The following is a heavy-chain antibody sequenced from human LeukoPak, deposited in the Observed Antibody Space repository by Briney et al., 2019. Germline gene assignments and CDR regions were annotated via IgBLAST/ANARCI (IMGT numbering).Heavy chain of an antibody. J-gene: IGHJ5*02. Sequence: SETLSLTCAVYGGSFSGYYWSWIRQPPGKGLEWIGEINHSGSTNYNPSLKSRVTISVDTSKNQFSLRLSSVTAADTAVYYCAREPAYGEKYWFDLWGQGNLVTVSS. CDR3: AREPAYGEKYWFDL. CDR1: GGSFSGYY. CDR2: INHSGST. V-gene: IGHV4-34*01. D-gene: IGHD4-17*01.